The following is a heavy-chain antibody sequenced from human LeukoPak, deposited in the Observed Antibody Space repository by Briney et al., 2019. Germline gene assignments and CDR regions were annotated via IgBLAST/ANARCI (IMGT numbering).Heavy chain of an antibody. CDR1: GFTISSNY. CDR3: ARGRGSCSGGSCYDY. J-gene: IGHJ4*02. V-gene: IGHV3-53*01. Sequence: PGGSLRLSCAASGFTISSNYMTWVRQAPGKGLEWVSVIYSGGSIFYADSVKGRFTLSRDNSKNTVYLQMNNLRAEDTAVYYCARGRGSCSGGSCYDYWGQGTLVTVSS. CDR2: IYSGGSI. D-gene: IGHD2-15*01.